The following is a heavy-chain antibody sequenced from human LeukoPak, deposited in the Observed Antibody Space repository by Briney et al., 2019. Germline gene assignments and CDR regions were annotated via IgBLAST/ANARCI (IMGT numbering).Heavy chain of an antibody. CDR1: GFTFDDYG. V-gene: IGHV3-20*04. D-gene: IGHD4-17*01. Sequence: GGSLRLSCAASGFTFDDYGMSWVRQAPGKGLEWVSGINWNGGSTGYADSVKGRFTISRDNAKNSLYLQMNRLRAEDTALYYCARAGGDYGDGYAYFDYWGQGTLVTVSS. CDR2: INWNGGST. J-gene: IGHJ4*02. CDR3: ARAGGDYGDGYAYFDY.